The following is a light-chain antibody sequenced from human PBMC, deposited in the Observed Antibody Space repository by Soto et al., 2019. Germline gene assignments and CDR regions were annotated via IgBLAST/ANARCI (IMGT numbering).Light chain of an antibody. CDR2: DAS. CDR1: QSVSSY. Sequence: IVLTQPPATLSFSPGERDTLSCRASQSVSSYLAWYQQKPGQAPRLLIYDASNRATGIPARFSGSGSGTDFTLTISSLEPEDFAVYYCQQRSNPITFGQGTRLEIK. CDR3: QQRSNPIT. J-gene: IGKJ5*01. V-gene: IGKV3-11*01.